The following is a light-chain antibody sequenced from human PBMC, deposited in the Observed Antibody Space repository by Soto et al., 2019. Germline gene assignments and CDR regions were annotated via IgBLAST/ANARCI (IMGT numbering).Light chain of an antibody. V-gene: IGLV2-14*01. CDR2: DVS. Sequence: QSALTQPASVSGSPGQSITISCTGTSTDVGGYNYVSWYQQHPGKAPKLMISDVSNRPSGVSIRFSGSKSGNTASLTISGLQAEDEADYYCNSYSSSTTLYLFGTGTKLTRP. CDR3: NSYSSSTTLYL. CDR1: STDVGGYNY. J-gene: IGLJ1*01.